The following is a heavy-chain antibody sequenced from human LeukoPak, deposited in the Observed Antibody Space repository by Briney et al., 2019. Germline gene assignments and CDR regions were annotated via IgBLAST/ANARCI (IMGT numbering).Heavy chain of an antibody. Sequence: GGSLRLSCAASGFTFSSYAMTWVRQGPGRGVEWVSTISGSGGSTYYADSVKDRFTISRDNSKSTLYLQMSSLRAEDTAVYYCAKDASGWLQLDYYFDYWGQGTLVTVSS. J-gene: IGHJ4*02. CDR1: GFTFSSYA. V-gene: IGHV3-23*01. CDR3: AKDASGWLQLDYYFDY. D-gene: IGHD6-19*01. CDR2: ISGSGGST.